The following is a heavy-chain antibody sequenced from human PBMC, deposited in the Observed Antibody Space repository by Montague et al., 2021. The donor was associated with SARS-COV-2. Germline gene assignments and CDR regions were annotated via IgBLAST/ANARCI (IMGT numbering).Heavy chain of an antibody. CDR2: IDPSDSYT. CDR1: GYSFTSYW. CDR3: ARHEGFGELFGHYHYYGMDV. D-gene: IGHD3-10*01. Sequence: QSGAEVKKPGESLRISCKGSGYSFTSYWISWVRQMPGKGLEWMGRIDPSDSYTNYSPSFQGHVTISADKSISTAYLQWSSLKASDTAMYYCARHEGFGELFGHYHYYGMDVWGQGTTVTVSS. V-gene: IGHV5-10-1*01. J-gene: IGHJ6*02.